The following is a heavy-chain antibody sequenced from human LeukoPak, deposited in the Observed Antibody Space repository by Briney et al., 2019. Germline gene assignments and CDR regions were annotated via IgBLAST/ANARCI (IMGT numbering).Heavy chain of an antibody. CDR1: GSFISSYY. CDR2: ISAIGDT. CDR3: ARHSNFWDIDH. Sequence: KASENLSLTCAVSGSFISSYYWTWIRQSPERGLEWIGYISAIGDTNYNPSLKSRVTMSVDTSKGQFSLRLTSVTAADTAVYYCARHSNFWDIDHWSPGTLVTVSP. J-gene: IGHJ4*02. V-gene: IGHV4-4*09. D-gene: IGHD3-3*01.